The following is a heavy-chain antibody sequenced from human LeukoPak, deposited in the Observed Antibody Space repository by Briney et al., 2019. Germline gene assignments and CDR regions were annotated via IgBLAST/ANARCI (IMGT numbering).Heavy chain of an antibody. CDR2: IYYTGST. D-gene: IGHD6-13*01. V-gene: IGHV4-59*08. Sequence: SETLSLTCTVPGGSISSYYRNWIRQFPGKGPELIVYIYYTGSTSYNPSPNSRVSISVDMSKSQFSLKLSSVTAADTAVYYCARQNYSSSLFDYWGQGTLVTVSS. J-gene: IGHJ4*02. CDR3: ARQNYSSSLFDY. CDR1: GGSISSYY.